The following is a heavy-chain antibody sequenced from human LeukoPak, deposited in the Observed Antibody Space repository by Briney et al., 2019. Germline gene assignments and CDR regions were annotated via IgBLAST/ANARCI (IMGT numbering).Heavy chain of an antibody. V-gene: IGHV3-7*03. D-gene: IGHD5-12*01. J-gene: IGHJ4*02. CDR2: IKQDGSEK. Sequence: GSLRLSCAASGFTFTNYWMNWVRQAPGKGLEWVANIKQDGSEKNYVDSLKGRFTISRDNAKNSLYLQMNSLRVEDTAVYYCAGGSGWLDYWGQGTLVTVSS. CDR3: AGGSGWLDY. CDR1: GFTFTNYW.